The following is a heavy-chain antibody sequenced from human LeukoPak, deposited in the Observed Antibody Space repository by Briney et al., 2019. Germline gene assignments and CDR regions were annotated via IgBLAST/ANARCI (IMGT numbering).Heavy chain of an antibody. Sequence: GALPRTSCASAGFTISNGWRRWGRQAPRKGLQWGGRIKSKTDGGTTDYAAPVKGRFTISRDDSKNTLYLQMNSLKTEDTAVYYCTTELLFLEWSFDYWGQGTLVTVSS. V-gene: IGHV3-15*01. CDR1: GFTISNGW. CDR2: IKSKTDGGTT. CDR3: TTELLFLEWSFDY. J-gene: IGHJ4*02. D-gene: IGHD3-3*01.